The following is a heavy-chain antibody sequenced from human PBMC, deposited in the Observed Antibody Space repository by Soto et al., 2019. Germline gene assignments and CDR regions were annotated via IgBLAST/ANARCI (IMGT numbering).Heavy chain of an antibody. CDR3: ARHRYSYGVYYFDY. CDR2: IYYSGST. CDR1: GGSISNYY. J-gene: IGHJ4*02. D-gene: IGHD5-18*01. V-gene: IGHV4-59*08. Sequence: SLTMPLTWIVAGGSISNYYWSWIRQPPGKGLEWIGYIYYSGSTNYNPSLTSRVTISVDTSKNQFSLKLSSVTAADTAVYYCARHRYSYGVYYFDYWGQGTLVTVSS.